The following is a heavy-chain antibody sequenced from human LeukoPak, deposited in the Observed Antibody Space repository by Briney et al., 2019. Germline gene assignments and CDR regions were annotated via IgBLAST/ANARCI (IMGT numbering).Heavy chain of an antibody. CDR2: MTSGGDT. J-gene: IGHJ4*02. CDR1: GFTFSNYG. D-gene: IGHD3-16*01. CDR3: WSLGVDF. Sequence: GGSLRLSCAASGFTFSNYGVTWVRQAPGRGLEWVSLMTSGGDTYYADSVKGRFTISRDNSKNTLYPQMNSLRAEDTAVYWGWSLGVDFWGQGTLATVSS. V-gene: IGHV3-23*01.